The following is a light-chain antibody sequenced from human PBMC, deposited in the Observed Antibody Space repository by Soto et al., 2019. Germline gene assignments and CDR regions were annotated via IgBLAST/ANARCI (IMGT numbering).Light chain of an antibody. CDR3: AAWDDSLSAHYV. CDR2: RNN. J-gene: IGLJ1*01. V-gene: IGLV1-47*01. CDR1: SSNIGSNY. Sequence: QSVLTQPPSASGAPGQRFTISCSGSSSNIGSNYVYWYQQLPGTAPKLLIYRNNQRPSGVPDRFSGSKSGTSASLAISGLRSEDEADYYCAAWDDSLSAHYVFGTGTKVTVL.